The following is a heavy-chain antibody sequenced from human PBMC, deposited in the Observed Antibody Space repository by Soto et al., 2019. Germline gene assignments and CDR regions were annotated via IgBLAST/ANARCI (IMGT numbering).Heavy chain of an antibody. J-gene: IGHJ3*02. V-gene: IGHV3-23*01. Sequence: VGSLRLSCAVSGFICSSYDMSWVRQAPGKGLAWVSTILVAGSQHYEDSVQGRFTISRDTSKNTVFLYMNSLTAGDTAVYYCAKATATGGGAFEIYGQGTMVTVSS. CDR3: AKATATGGGAFEI. CDR1: GFICSSYD. CDR2: ILVAGSQ. D-gene: IGHD2-8*02.